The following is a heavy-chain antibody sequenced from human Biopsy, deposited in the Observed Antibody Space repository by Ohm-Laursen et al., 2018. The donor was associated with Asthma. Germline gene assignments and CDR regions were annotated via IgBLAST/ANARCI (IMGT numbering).Heavy chain of an antibody. CDR3: ARVDAIMISGDFYFYSGFDL. J-gene: IGHJ6*02. CDR2: IIPMYGVP. V-gene: IGHV1-69*13. D-gene: IGHD3-16*01. CDR1: GGTFRTYA. Sequence: ASVKVSCKTSGGTFRTYAFNWVRQAPGQGLEWMGGIIPMYGVPKVAQKFQGRVTITADESTSTAYMEMSSLRSEDTAVYYCARVDAIMISGDFYFYSGFDLWGQGTTVRVPS.